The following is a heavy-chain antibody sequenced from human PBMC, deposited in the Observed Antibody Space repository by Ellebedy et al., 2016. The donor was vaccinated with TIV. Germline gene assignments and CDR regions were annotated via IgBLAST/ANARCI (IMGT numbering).Heavy chain of an antibody. Sequence: GESLKISCEASGFPFSSYEMNWVRQAPGKGLEWVSYISSSGSTIYCADSVKGRFTISRDNSKNMLYLQMNSLRTEDTAVYYCATVLRYFDWPKDFDYWGQGTLVTVSS. D-gene: IGHD3-9*01. CDR2: ISSSGSTI. CDR3: ATVLRYFDWPKDFDY. CDR1: GFPFSSYE. J-gene: IGHJ4*02. V-gene: IGHV3-48*03.